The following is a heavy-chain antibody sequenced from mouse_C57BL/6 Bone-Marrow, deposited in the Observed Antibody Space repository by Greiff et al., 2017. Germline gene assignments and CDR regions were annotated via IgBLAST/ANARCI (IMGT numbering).Heavy chain of an antibody. CDR3: AREDYGTSDY. Sequence: DVQLVESGPVLVKPGASVKMSCKASGYTFTDYYMNWVKQSHGKSLEWIGVINPYNGGTSYNQKFKGKATLTVDKSSSTAYMELNSLTSEDSAVYYCAREDYGTSDYWGQGTTLTVSS. CDR1: GYTFTDYY. D-gene: IGHD2-1*01. CDR2: INPYNGGT. J-gene: IGHJ2*01. V-gene: IGHV1-19*01.